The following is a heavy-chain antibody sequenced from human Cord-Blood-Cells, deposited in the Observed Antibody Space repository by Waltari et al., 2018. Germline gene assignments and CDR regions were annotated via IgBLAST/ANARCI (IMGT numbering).Heavy chain of an antibody. Sequence: EVQLVQSGAEVKKPGESLKISCKGSGYSFTSYWIGWVRRMPGKGLEWMGIVYPGDSHTRYSPSCQGQVTTSADKSISTAYLQWSSLKASDTAMYYCARLVYSSSVWYFDLWGRGTLVTVSS. V-gene: IGHV5-51*01. CDR1: GYSFTSYW. CDR2: VYPGDSHT. J-gene: IGHJ2*01. D-gene: IGHD6-6*01. CDR3: ARLVYSSSVWYFDL.